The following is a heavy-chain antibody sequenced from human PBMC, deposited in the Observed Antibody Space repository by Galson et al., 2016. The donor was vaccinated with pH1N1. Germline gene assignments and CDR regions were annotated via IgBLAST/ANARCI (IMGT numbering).Heavy chain of an antibody. CDR3: ATAGPLVREILYYSYAMDV. J-gene: IGHJ6*02. CDR2: ISPIFGSI. CDR1: GGTFSNPA. D-gene: IGHD3-10*01. V-gene: IGHV1-69*06. Sequence: SVKVSCKASGGTFSNPAISWVRQAPGQGLEWMGGISPIFGSINYAQRFQGRLTITADIFTNTAYMELSSLRSEDTAIYYCATAGPLVREILYYSYAMDVWGQGTTVTVSS.